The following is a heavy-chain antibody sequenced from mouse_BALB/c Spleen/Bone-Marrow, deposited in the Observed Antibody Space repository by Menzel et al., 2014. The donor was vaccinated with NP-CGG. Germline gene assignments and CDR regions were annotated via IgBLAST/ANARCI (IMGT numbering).Heavy chain of an antibody. CDR2: IDPANGNT. D-gene: IGHD3-2*01. V-gene: IGHV14-3*02. J-gene: IGHJ3*01. Sequence: EVQVVESGAELVRSGASVKLSCTASGFNIKDTYMHWVKQRPEQGLEWIGRIDPANGNTKYDPKFQGKASITPDTSSNTAYLQLSSLTSEDTAVYYCARWDSSGYVGFAYWGQGTLVTVSA. CDR1: GFNIKDTY. CDR3: ARWDSSGYVGFAY.